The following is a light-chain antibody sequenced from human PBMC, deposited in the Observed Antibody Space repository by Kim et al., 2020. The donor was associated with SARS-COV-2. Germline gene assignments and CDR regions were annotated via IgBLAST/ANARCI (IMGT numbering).Light chain of an antibody. Sequence: SASPGDRVTITCRASQGISSYLAWYQQKPGKAPKLLIYAASTLQSGVPSRFSGSGSGTDFTLTISCLQSEDFATYYCQQYYSYPYSFGQGTKLEI. CDR2: AAS. J-gene: IGKJ2*03. CDR3: QQYYSYPYS. CDR1: QGISSY. V-gene: IGKV1-8*01.